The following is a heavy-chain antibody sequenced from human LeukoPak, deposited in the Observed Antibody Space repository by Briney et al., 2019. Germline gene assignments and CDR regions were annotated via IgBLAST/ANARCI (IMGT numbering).Heavy chain of an antibody. D-gene: IGHD6-13*01. J-gene: IGHJ5*02. Sequence: SETLSLTCTVSGGSISSYYWSWIRQPPGKGLEWIGYIYYSGSTNYNPSLKSRVTISVDTSKNQFSLKLSSVTAADTAVYYCASLAAAGTSSWFDPWGQGTLVTVSS. CDR2: IYYSGST. CDR1: GGSISSYY. CDR3: ASLAAAGTSSWFDP. V-gene: IGHV4-59*01.